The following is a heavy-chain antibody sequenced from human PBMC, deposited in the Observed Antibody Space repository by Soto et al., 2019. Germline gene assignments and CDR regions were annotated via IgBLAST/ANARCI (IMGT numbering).Heavy chain of an antibody. CDR1: GFTVSSNY. CDR3: ARDLRSSSYNWFDP. V-gene: IGHV3-53*01. D-gene: IGHD6-6*01. Sequence: EVQLVESGGGLIQPGGSLRLSCAASGFTVSSNYMSWVRQAPGKGLEWVSVIYSGGSTYYADSVKGRFTISRDNSKNTLYLQMNSLRAEDTAVYYCARDLRSSSYNWFDPWGQGTLVTVSS. CDR2: IYSGGST. J-gene: IGHJ5*02.